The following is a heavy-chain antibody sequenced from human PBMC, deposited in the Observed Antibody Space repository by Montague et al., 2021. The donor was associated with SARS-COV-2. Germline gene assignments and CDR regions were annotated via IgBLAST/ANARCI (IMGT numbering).Heavy chain of an antibody. CDR3: LKDGEALAWGTFDI. CDR1: RDSIGSHNYF. V-gene: IGHV4-39*07. J-gene: IGHJ3*02. D-gene: IGHD3-10*01. CDR2: VDYSGLT. Sequence: SETLSLTCTVSRDSIGSHNYFWAWIRQPPGKGLEWIGSVDYSGLTFYNPSLESRVTISVDTSKKQFSLKVNSVTAADTAVYYCLKDGEALAWGTFDIWGQGTMVTVSS.